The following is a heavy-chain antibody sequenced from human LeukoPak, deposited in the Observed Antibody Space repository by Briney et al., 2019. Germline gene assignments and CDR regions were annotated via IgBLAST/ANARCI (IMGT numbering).Heavy chain of an antibody. V-gene: IGHV4-39*07. D-gene: IGHD1-14*01. CDR2: IYYSGST. CDR1: GGSISSSSYY. J-gene: IGHJ5*02. CDR3: ARGTRKGFLFGLNWFDP. Sequence: PSETLSLTCSVSGGSISSSSYYWGWIRQPPGKGLEWIGSIYYSGSTYYNPSLKDRVTLSVDTSKNQFSLKLISVTAADTALYYCARGTRKGFLFGLNWFDPWGQGTLVTVPS.